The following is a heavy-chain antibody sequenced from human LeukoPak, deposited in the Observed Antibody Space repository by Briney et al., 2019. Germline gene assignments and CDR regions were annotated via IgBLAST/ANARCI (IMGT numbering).Heavy chain of an antibody. CDR1: GGSISSSSYY. D-gene: IGHD3-22*01. J-gene: IGHJ6*03. CDR2: IYYSGST. V-gene: IGHV4-39*07. CDR3: AREADYYDSRGYHDNYYYSYMDV. Sequence: PSETLSLTCTVSGGSISSSSYYWGWIRQPPGKGLEWIGSIYYSGSTYYNPSLKSRVTISVDTSKNQFSLKLSSVTAADTAVYYCAREADYYDSRGYHDNYYYSYMDVWGKGTTVTVSS.